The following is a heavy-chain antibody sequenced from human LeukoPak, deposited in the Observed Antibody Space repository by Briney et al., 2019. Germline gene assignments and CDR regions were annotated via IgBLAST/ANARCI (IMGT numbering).Heavy chain of an antibody. D-gene: IGHD6-13*01. CDR3: ARPSSSWYAGFDY. Sequence: SETLSLTCTVSGGSISSGGYYWSWIRQHPGKGLEWIGYIYYSGSTYYNPSLKSRVTISVDTSKNQFSLKLSSVTAADTAVYYCARPSSSWYAGFDYWGQGTLVTVSS. CDR1: GGSISSGGYY. V-gene: IGHV4-31*03. CDR2: IYYSGST. J-gene: IGHJ4*02.